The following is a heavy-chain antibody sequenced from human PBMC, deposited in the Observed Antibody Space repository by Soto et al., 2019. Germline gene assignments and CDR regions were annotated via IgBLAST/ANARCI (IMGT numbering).Heavy chain of an antibody. D-gene: IGHD6-19*01. Sequence: GGSLRLSCAASGFTFSSYSMNWVRQAPGKGLEWVSYISSSSSTIYYEDSVKGRFTISRDNAKNSLYLQMNSLRAEDAAVYNCARDTWLGIFDYWGQGTLVTVSS. CDR2: ISSSSSTI. CDR3: ARDTWLGIFDY. CDR1: GFTFSSYS. J-gene: IGHJ4*02. V-gene: IGHV3-48*04.